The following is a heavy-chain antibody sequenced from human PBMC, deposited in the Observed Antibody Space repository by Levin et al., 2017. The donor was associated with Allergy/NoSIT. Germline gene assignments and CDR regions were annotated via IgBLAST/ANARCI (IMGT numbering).Heavy chain of an antibody. CDR3: ARRLRWQLGPDY. CDR1: GFTFSDYY. Sequence: GESLKISCAASGFTFSDYYMSWIRQAPGKGLEWVSYISSSGSTIYYADSVKGRFTISRDNAKNSLYLQMNSLRAEDTAVYYCARRLRWQLGPDYWGQGTLVTVSS. D-gene: IGHD6-6*01. J-gene: IGHJ4*02. V-gene: IGHV3-11*01. CDR2: ISSSGSTI.